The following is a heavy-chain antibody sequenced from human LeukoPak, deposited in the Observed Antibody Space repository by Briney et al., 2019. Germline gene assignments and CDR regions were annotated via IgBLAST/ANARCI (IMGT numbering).Heavy chain of an antibody. J-gene: IGHJ4*02. CDR1: GGSFSGYY. V-gene: IGHV4-34*01. CDR2: INHSGST. Sequence: SETLSLTCAVYGGSFSGYYWSWIRQPPGKGLEWIGEINHSGSTNYNPSFKSRVTISVDTSKNQFSLKLSSVTAADTAVYYCARAYYGPLPYWGQGTLVTVSS. CDR3: ARAYYGPLPY. D-gene: IGHD3-10*01.